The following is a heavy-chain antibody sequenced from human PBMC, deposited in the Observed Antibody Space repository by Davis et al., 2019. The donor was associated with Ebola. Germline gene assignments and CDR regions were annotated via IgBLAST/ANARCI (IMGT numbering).Heavy chain of an antibody. CDR1: GFVFSSYV. V-gene: IGHV3-23*01. CDR3: AKGTYCGGDCYSLLNY. Sequence: GESLKISCAASGFVFSSYVMSWVRRAPGKGLEWVSTLGLSADTYYADSVKGRFTISRDISKNTVFLQMNSLGAEDTAVYYCAKGTYCGGDCYSLLNYWGQGTLVTVSS. CDR2: LGLSADT. J-gene: IGHJ4*02. D-gene: IGHD2-21*02.